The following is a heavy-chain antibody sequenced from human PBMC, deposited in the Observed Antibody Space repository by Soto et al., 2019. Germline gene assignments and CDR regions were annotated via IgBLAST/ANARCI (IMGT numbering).Heavy chain of an antibody. CDR1: GFIFSTFS. J-gene: IGHJ4*02. D-gene: IGHD6-19*01. CDR3: ATDRRGWFSFFDY. V-gene: IGHV3-30-3*01. Sequence: GGSLRLSCAASGFIFSTFSMSWVRQAPGRGLEWVAVISYDGSNQYYVDSVKARFTISRDNSKNTLYLQLNSLRIEDTAVYYCATDRRGWFSFFDYWGQGTPVTVSS. CDR2: ISYDGSNQ.